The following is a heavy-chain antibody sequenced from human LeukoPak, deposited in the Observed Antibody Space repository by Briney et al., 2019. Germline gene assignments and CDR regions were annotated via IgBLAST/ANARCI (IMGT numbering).Heavy chain of an antibody. V-gene: IGHV3-64*01. Sequence: GGSLRLSCTASGFTFKTYAMHWVRQAPGRGLEYVSSITTDGTTTYHANSVKGRFTISRDNSKNTLYLQMGSLIVEDMALYYCARDAITSGWFDAYDMWGQGTMVTVSS. CDR2: ITTDGTTT. D-gene: IGHD6-19*01. CDR3: ARDAITSGWFDAYDM. J-gene: IGHJ3*02. CDR1: GFTFKTYA.